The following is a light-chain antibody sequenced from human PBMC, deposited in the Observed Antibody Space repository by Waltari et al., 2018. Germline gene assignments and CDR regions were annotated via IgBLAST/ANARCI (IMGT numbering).Light chain of an antibody. CDR2: AAS. Sequence: DIQMTQSPSSLSASVGDRVIITCRASQSIGSSVNWYQQKPGTAPKLLIYAASSLQSGVPSRFSGSGSGTDFTLAISSLQPEDFVTYYCQQYDNLPLTFGGGTKVEIK. V-gene: IGKV1-39*01. CDR3: QQYDNLPLT. CDR1: QSIGSS. J-gene: IGKJ4*01.